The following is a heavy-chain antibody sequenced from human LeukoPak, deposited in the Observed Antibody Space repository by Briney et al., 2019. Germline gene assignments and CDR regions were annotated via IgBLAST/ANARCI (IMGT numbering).Heavy chain of an antibody. CDR2: IGGSASNI. CDR1: GLTVTDYY. D-gene: IGHD2-15*01. Sequence: GGSLRLSCAASGLTVTDYYMHWIRQAPGKGLERVSFIGGSASNIYYADSVKGRFTISRDNAKNSLYLQMNSLRAEDTAVYYCAKEWSAFDIWGQGTMVTVSS. CDR3: AKEWSAFDI. J-gene: IGHJ3*02. V-gene: IGHV3-11*04.